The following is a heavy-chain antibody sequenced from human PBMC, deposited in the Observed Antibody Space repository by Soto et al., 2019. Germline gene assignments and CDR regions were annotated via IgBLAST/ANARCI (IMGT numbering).Heavy chain of an antibody. CDR3: AKGGSAFYPRFFDN. V-gene: IGHV3-23*01. Sequence: GGSLRLSCAASGFSFSDYAMSWVRQAPGKGLEWVSGIGDNGNSPYYADSVRGRFTISRDNSRNTLFLQMNGLRAEDTARYYCAKGGSAFYPRFFDNWGQGSLVTVSS. J-gene: IGHJ4*02. CDR1: GFSFSDYA. CDR2: IGDNGNSP. D-gene: IGHD3-22*01.